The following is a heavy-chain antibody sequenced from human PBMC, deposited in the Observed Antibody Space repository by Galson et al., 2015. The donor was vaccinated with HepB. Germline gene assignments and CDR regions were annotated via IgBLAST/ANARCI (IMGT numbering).Heavy chain of an antibody. Sequence: LRLSCAASGFTFSSYGMHWVRQAPGKGLEWVAFIRYGGSNKYYADSVKGRFTISRDNSKNTLYLQMNSLRAEDTAVYYCASATYYYDSSGPFDYWGQGTLVTVSS. D-gene: IGHD3-22*01. CDR2: IRYGGSNK. CDR3: ASATYYYDSSGPFDY. CDR1: GFTFSSYG. V-gene: IGHV3-30*02. J-gene: IGHJ4*02.